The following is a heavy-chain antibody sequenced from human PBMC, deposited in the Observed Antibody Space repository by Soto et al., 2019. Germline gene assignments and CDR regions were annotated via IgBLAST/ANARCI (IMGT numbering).Heavy chain of an antibody. D-gene: IGHD4-17*01. Sequence: PGGPLSLSCVASGVTSSSYCMLSVRPSPGKGLEWVAVISNDGSNTYYADSVKGRFTISRDNSKNTLYLQMNSLRAEDTAVYYCATYDCGDYVYYYGKEVWGQGTRVTVPS. CDR3: ATYDCGDYVYYYGKEV. CDR2: ISNDGSNT. J-gene: IGHJ6*02. CDR1: GVTSSSYC. V-gene: IGHV3-30*03.